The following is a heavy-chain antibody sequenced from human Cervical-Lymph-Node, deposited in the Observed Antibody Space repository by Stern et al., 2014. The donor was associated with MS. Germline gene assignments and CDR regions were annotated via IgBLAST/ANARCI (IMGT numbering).Heavy chain of an antibody. V-gene: IGHV1-46*01. Sequence: QVQLVQSGAEVKKPGASVKISCKASGYTFTTYYMHWVRKAPGEVIEWMGVSNPSGGSTTNAQKFKGRVTITRDTSTSTVYMGLSSLRSGDTAVYYCARGEKQWLSLWDDWGQGTLVTVSS. D-gene: IGHD6-19*01. CDR3: ARGEKQWLSLWDD. J-gene: IGHJ4*02. CDR1: GYTFTTYY. CDR2: SNPSGGST.